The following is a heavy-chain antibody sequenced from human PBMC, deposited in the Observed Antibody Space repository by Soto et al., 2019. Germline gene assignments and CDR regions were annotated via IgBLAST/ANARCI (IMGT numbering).Heavy chain of an antibody. D-gene: IGHD6-13*01. Sequence: SETLSLTCTVSGDSISSSSYYWGWIRQPPGKGLEWIGSIYYSGSTYYNPSLKSRVTISVDTSKNQFSLKLSSVTAADTAVYYCARHVPLVLSYYLAVWGKGTTVTVSS. CDR2: IYYSGST. CDR3: ARHVPLVLSYYLAV. CDR1: GDSISSSSYY. J-gene: IGHJ6*03. V-gene: IGHV4-39*01.